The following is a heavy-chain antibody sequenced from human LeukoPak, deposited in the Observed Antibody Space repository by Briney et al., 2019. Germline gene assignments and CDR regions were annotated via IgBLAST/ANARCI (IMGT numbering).Heavy chain of an antibody. D-gene: IGHD3-9*01. V-gene: IGHV3-30*02. J-gene: IGHJ5*02. CDR1: GFTFSSYG. CDR3: AKGPVLRYFDWSANWFDP. Sequence: PGGSLRLSCAASGFTFSSYGMHWVRQAPGKGLEWVAFIRYDGSNKYYADSVKGRFTISRDNSKNTLYLQMNSLRAEDTAVYYCAKGPVLRYFDWSANWFDPWGQGTLVTVSS. CDR2: IRYDGSNK.